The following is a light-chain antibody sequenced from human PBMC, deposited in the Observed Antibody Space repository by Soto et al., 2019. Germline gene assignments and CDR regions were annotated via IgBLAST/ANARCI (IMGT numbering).Light chain of an antibody. CDR3: QQYGSSPWT. CDR1: EGVASNY. CDR2: GAS. V-gene: IGKV3-20*01. J-gene: IGKJ1*01. Sequence: EIVVTQSPGTLSLSPGERATLSCRASEGVASNYLAWYQDKPGQAPRLLFFGASNRATGISDRFSGSGSGTDFTLTISRVEPEDLADYCCQQYGSSPWTLGQWTKVDIK.